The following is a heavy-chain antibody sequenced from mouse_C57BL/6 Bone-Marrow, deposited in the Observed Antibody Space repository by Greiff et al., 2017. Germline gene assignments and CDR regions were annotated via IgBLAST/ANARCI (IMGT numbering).Heavy chain of an antibody. CDR3: AREGPYYYGSSWFAY. D-gene: IGHD1-1*01. J-gene: IGHJ3*01. CDR1: GYTFTSYW. CDR2: IDPSDSYT. V-gene: IGHV1-69*01. Sequence: QVQLQQPGAELVMPGASVKLSCKASGYTFTSYWMHWVKQRPEQGLEWIGEIDPSDSYTNYNQKFKGKSTLTVDKSSSTAYMQLSSLTSEDSAVYYCAREGPYYYGSSWFAYWGQGTLVTVSA.